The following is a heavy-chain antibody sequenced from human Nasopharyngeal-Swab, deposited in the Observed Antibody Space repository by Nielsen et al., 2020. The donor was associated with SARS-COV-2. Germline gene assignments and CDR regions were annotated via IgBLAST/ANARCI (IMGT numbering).Heavy chain of an antibody. V-gene: IGHV3-49*02. CDR2: IRSKAYGGTT. J-gene: IGHJ6*02. CDR3: TREGYCSSTSCYVYYYYGMDV. D-gene: IGHD2-2*01. Sequence: WIRQPPGKGPEWVGFIRSKAYGGTTEYAASVKGRFTISRDDSKSIDYLQMNSLKTEDTAVYYCTREGYCSSTSCYVYYYYGMDVWGQGTTVTVSS.